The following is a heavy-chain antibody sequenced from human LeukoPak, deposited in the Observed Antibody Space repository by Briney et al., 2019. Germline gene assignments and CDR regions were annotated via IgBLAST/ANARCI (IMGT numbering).Heavy chain of an antibody. CDR3: ARDIPHAFDY. Sequence: SETLSLTCTVSGGSISSSSYYWGWIRQPPGKGLEWIGSIYYSGSTYYNPSLKSRVTISVDTSKNQFSLKLSSVTAADTAVYYCARDIPHAFDYWGQGTLVTVSS. CDR1: GGSISSSSYY. J-gene: IGHJ4*02. CDR2: IYYSGST. V-gene: IGHV4-39*07.